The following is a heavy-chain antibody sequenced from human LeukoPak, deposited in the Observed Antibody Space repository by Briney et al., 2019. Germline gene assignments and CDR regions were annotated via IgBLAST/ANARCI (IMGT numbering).Heavy chain of an antibody. D-gene: IGHD3-22*01. J-gene: IGHJ3*02. V-gene: IGHV3-21*01. CDR1: GFTFSSYS. Sequence: GGSLRLSCAASGFTFSSYSMNWVRQAPGKGLEWVSSISSSSSYIYYADSVKGRFTISRDNAKNSLYLQMNSLRAEDTAVYYCARDAEDSSGYYGRDDAFDIWGQGTMVTVSS. CDR2: ISSSSSYI. CDR3: ARDAEDSSGYYGRDDAFDI.